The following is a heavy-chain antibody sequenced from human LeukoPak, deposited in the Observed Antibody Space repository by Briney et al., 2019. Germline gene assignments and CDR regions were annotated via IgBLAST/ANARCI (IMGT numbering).Heavy chain of an antibody. J-gene: IGHJ4*02. D-gene: IGHD3-9*01. V-gene: IGHV3-73*01. CDR2: VRDRANSYAT. Sequence: GGSLRLSCAAYGFSFSDSQVLWVRQASGKGLEWVGRVRDRANSYATGYAASVEGRFTISRDDSENTAYLQMNSLIIEDTAVYYCTRQRPQTGTFDYWGQGVLVTVSS. CDR1: GFSFSDSQ. CDR3: TRQRPQTGTFDY.